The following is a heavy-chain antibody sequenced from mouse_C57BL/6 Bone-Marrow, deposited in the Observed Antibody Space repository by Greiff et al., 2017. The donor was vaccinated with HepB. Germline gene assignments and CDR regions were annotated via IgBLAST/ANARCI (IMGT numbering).Heavy chain of an antibody. V-gene: IGHV1-74*01. CDR3: AIGKGRLAMDY. Sequence: QVQLKQPGAELVKPGASVKVSCKASGYTFTSYWMHWVKQRPGQGLEWIGRIHPSDSDTNYNQKFKGKATLTVDKSSSTAYMQLSSLTSEDSAVYDCAIGKGRLAMDYWGQGTSVTVSS. CDR2: IHPSDSDT. CDR1: GYTFTSYW. D-gene: IGHD3-3*01. J-gene: IGHJ4*01.